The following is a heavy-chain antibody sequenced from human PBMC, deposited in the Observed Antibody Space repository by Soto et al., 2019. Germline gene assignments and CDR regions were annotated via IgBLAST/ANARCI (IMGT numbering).Heavy chain of an antibody. CDR1: GFTFSSYA. Sequence: VQLVESGGGVVQPGRSLRLSCAASGFTFSSYAMHWVRQAPGKGLEWVAVISYDGSNKYYADSVKGRFTISRDNSKNTLYLQMNSLRAEDTAVYYCARDPDDYDSSGYYYTGVFDYWGQGTLVTVSS. CDR3: ARDPDDYDSSGYYYTGVFDY. D-gene: IGHD3-22*01. J-gene: IGHJ4*02. V-gene: IGHV3-30-3*01. CDR2: ISYDGSNK.